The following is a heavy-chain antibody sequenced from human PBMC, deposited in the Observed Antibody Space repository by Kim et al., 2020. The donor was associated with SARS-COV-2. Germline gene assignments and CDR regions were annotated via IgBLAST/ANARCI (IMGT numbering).Heavy chain of an antibody. CDR2: IYYSGST. V-gene: IGHV4-30-4*01. J-gene: IGHJ2*01. CDR1: GGSISSGDYY. D-gene: IGHD6-13*01. CDR3: ARDHIAAAGSYWYFDL. Sequence: SETLSLTCTVSGGSISSGDYYWSWIRQPPGKGLEWIGYIYYSGSTYYNPSLKSRVTISVDTSKNQFSLKLSSVTAADTAVYYCARDHIAAAGSYWYFDLWGRGTLVTVSS.